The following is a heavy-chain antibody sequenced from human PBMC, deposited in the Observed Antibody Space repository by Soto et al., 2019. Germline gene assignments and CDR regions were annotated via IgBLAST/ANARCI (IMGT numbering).Heavy chain of an antibody. Sequence: GASVKVSCKASGYTFTSYGISWVRQAPGQGLEWMGWISAYNGNTNYAQKLQGRVTMTTDTSTSTAYMELRSLRSDDTAVYYCARGITRRAAVVWYNWFDPWGQGTLVTVSS. CDR1: GYTFTSYG. V-gene: IGHV1-18*01. J-gene: IGHJ5*02. D-gene: IGHD5-18*01. CDR3: ARGITRRAAVVWYNWFDP. CDR2: ISAYNGNT.